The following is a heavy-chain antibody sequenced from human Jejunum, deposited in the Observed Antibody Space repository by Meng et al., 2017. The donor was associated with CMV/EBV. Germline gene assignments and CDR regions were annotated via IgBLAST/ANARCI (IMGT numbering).Heavy chain of an antibody. J-gene: IGHJ4*02. CDR2: VKGEIDGATT. D-gene: IGHD2-21*01. V-gene: IGHV3-15*01. CDR3: TTGGVVGS. Sequence: SRAASGVTFSNAWMNWVRQAPGKGLEWVGRVKGEIDGATTDYAAPVKGRFTISRDDSKNTVYMQLNSLKSEDTGVYYCTTGGVVGSWGQGTLVTVSS. CDR1: GVTFSNAW.